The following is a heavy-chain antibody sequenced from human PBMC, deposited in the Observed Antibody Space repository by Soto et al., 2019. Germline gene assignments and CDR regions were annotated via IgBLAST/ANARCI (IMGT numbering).Heavy chain of an antibody. Sequence: LSLTCTVSSGSMSGYYWNWIRQPPGKGLEWIGYIYYSGSTNYNPSLKSRVTISVDTSKNQFSLKLSSVTAADTAVYYCARAGDYDFWSGYSNDAFDIWGQGTMVTVSS. CDR3: ARAGDYDFWSGYSNDAFDI. CDR2: IYYSGST. V-gene: IGHV4-59*01. J-gene: IGHJ3*02. CDR1: SGSMSGYY. D-gene: IGHD3-3*01.